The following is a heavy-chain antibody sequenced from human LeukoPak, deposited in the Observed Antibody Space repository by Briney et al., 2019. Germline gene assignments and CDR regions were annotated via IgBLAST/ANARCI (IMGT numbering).Heavy chain of an antibody. J-gene: IGHJ6*03. CDR1: GFTFSDYY. CDR3: ARGPLPYYYYMDV. V-gene: IGHV3-11*04. Sequence: GSLRLSCAASGFTFSDYYMSWIRPAPGKGLEWVSYISSSGSTIYYADSVKGRLTISRDNAKNSLYLQMNSLRAEDTAVYYCARGPLPYYYYMDVWGKGTTVTVSS. CDR2: ISSSGSTI.